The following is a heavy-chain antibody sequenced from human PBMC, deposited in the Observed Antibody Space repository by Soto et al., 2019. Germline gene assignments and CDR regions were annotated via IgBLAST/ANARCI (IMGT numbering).Heavy chain of an antibody. CDR1: GWTFGTYS. CDR3: ARLYYDYV. J-gene: IGHJ6*02. D-gene: IGHD3-3*01. V-gene: IGHV3-48*02. Sequence: PGGSLRLSCAASGWTFGTYSMNWVRQAPGKGLEWIAYINSDSDNIMYADSVKGRFTISRDNAKNSLFLQMNSLTDEDTAGYYCARLYYDYVWGQGTTVTAP. CDR2: INSDSDNI.